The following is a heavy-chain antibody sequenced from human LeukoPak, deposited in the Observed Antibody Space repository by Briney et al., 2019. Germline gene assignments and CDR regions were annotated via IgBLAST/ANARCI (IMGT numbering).Heavy chain of an antibody. CDR3: ARRFTSGGNWFDP. D-gene: IGHD3-10*01. CDR2: ISAYNGNT. CDR1: GYTFTGYY. V-gene: IGHV1-18*04. Sequence: ASVKVSCKTSGYTFTGYYMHWVRQAPGQGLEWMGWISAYNGNTNYAQKLQGRVTMTTDTSTSTAYMELRSLRSDDTAVYYCARRFTSGGNWFDPWGQGTLVTVSS. J-gene: IGHJ5*02.